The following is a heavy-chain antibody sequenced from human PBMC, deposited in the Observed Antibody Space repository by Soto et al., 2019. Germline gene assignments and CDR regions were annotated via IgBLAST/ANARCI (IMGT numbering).Heavy chain of an antibody. CDR1: GGSISSSNW. CDR3: ARASDTVTTSFDTKIRQYYFDY. V-gene: IGHV4-4*02. J-gene: IGHJ4*02. Sequence: SETLSLTCAVSGGSISSSNWWSWVRQPPGKGLEWIGEIYHSGSTNYNPSLKSRVTISVDKSKNQFSLKLSSVTAADTAVYYCARASDTVTTSFDTKIRQYYFDYWGQGTLVTVSS. D-gene: IGHD4-17*01. CDR2: IYHSGST.